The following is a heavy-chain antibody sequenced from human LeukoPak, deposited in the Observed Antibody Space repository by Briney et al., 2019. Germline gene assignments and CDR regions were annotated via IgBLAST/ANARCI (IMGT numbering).Heavy chain of an antibody. CDR1: GGSISSYY. V-gene: IGHV4-59*01. J-gene: IGHJ4*02. CDR3: ARGLWFGELYFDY. CDR2: IYYSGST. D-gene: IGHD3-10*01. Sequence: NPSETLSLTCTVSGGSISSYYWSWIRQPPGKGLEWIGYIYYSGSTNYNPSLKSRVTISVDTSKNQFSLKLSSVTAADTAVYYCARGLWFGELYFDYWGQGTLVTVSS.